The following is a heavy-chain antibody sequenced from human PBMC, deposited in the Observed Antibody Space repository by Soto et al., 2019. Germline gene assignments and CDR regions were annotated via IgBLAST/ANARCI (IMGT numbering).Heavy chain of an antibody. J-gene: IGHJ4*02. V-gene: IGHV3-48*01. CDR2: ISSSSSTI. Sequence: GGSLRLSCAASGFTFSSYSMNWVRRAPGKGLEWVSYISSSSSTIYYADSVKGRFTISRDNAKNSLYLQMNSLRAEDTAVYYCARDRAYSSSWWGGYWGQGTLVTVSS. CDR3: ARDRAYSSSWWGGY. CDR1: GFTFSSYS. D-gene: IGHD6-13*01.